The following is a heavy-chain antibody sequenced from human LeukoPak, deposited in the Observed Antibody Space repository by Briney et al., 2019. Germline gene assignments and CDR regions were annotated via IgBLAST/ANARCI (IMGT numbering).Heavy chain of an antibody. J-gene: IGHJ4*02. V-gene: IGHV3-23*01. CDR2: ISGTGDTT. D-gene: IGHD1-26*01. CDR1: GFTFSSYV. Sequence: TGGTLRLSCAASGFTFSSYVMSWVRQAPGKGLEWVSAISGTGDTTYYADSVKGRFTISVDNSRNMLYLQMNSLRAEDTAVYYCTRVVLVGTTYSYFDYWGQGTLVTVSS. CDR3: TRVVLVGTTYSYFDY.